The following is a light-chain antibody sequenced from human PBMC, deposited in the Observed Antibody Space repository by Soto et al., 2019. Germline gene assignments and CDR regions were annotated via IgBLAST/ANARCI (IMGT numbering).Light chain of an antibody. CDR1: QGVSSY. V-gene: IGKV3-11*01. CDR2: DAS. CDR3: HQRSIRRPWT. Sequence: EIVLTQSPATLSLSPGERATLSCRASQGVSSYLACYQQKPGQAPRLLIYDASNRATGIPARFSGSGSGTVFTLNISGLEPEDVAVYYCHQRSIRRPWTFGQGTKLEIK. J-gene: IGKJ1*01.